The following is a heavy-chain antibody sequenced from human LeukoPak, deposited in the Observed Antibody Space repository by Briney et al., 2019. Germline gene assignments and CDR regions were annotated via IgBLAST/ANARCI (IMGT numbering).Heavy chain of an antibody. CDR1: GFTFSSYE. J-gene: IGHJ4*02. CDR3: ARDPADFDWLLFSGGFDY. Sequence: GSLRLSCAASGFTFSSYEMNWVRQAPGKGLEWVSYISSSSSTIYYADSVKGRFTISRDNAKNSLYLQMNSLRAEDTAVYYCARDPADFDWLLFSGGFDYWGQGTLVTVSS. CDR2: ISSSSSTI. V-gene: IGHV3-48*01. D-gene: IGHD3-9*01.